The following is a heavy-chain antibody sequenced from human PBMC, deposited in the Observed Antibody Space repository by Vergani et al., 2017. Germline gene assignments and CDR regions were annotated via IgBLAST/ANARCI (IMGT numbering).Heavy chain of an antibody. CDR1: GGTFSSYA. J-gene: IGHJ3*02. Sequence: QIQLVQSGAEMKKAGSSVKVSCKASGGTFSSYAISWVRQAPGQGLEWMGGIIPIFGTANYAQKFQGRVTITADESTSTAYMELSSLRSEDTAVYYCAREWYYYDSSGSFDAFDIWGQGTMVTVSS. D-gene: IGHD3-22*01. V-gene: IGHV1-69*01. CDR3: AREWYYYDSSGSFDAFDI. CDR2: IIPIFGTA.